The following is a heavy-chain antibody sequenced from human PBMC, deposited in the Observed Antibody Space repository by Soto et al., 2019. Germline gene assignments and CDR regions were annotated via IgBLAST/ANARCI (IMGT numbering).Heavy chain of an antibody. D-gene: IGHD3-10*01. CDR1: GDTVKNCV. CDR3: AAELGFGKLSVV. CDR2: IIPLFGTT. V-gene: IGHV1-69*01. J-gene: IGHJ6*02. Sequence: QVQVVQSVVEVRRPGSSVKVSCKASGDTVKNCVISWVRQAPGQGLEWMGGIIPLFGTTDFAQRFQGRLTITTDESTTTAYMELSRLRSEDTATYSCAAELGFGKLSVVWGQGTTLIVSS.